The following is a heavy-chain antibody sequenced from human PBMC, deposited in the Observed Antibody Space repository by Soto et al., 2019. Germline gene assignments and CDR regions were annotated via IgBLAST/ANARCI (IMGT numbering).Heavy chain of an antibody. Sequence: ASVKVSCKASGYTFTSYAMHWVRQAPGQRLEWMGWINAGNGNTKYSQKFQGRVTITRDTSASTAYMELSSLRSEDTAVYYCAGAKSGVRGVIMNWFDPWGQGTLVTVPS. CDR3: AGAKSGVRGVIMNWFDP. J-gene: IGHJ5*02. CDR2: INAGNGNT. V-gene: IGHV1-3*01. D-gene: IGHD3-10*01. CDR1: GYTFTSYA.